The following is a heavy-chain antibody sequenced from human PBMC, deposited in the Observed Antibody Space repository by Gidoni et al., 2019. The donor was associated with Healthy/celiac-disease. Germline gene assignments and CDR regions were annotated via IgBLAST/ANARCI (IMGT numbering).Heavy chain of an antibody. CDR3: ARSYGDYYYYGMDV. V-gene: IGHV3-66*01. CDR1: GFTVSSNY. CDR2: IYSGGST. D-gene: IGHD4-17*01. Sequence: EVQLVESGGGLVQPGGSLRLSCAASGFTVSSNYMSWVRQAPGKGLEWVSVIYSGGSTYYADSVKGRFTISRDNSKNTLYLQMNSLRAEDTAVYYCARSYGDYYYYGMDVWGQGTTVTVSS. J-gene: IGHJ6*02.